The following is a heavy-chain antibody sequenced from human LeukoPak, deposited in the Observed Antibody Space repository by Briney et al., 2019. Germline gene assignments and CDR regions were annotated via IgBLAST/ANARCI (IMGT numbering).Heavy chain of an antibody. CDR3: ATLDYGDSEK. CDR1: GGSISSYY. Sequence: SETLSLTCTVSGGSISSYYWTWIRQPAGKGLEWIGRIYTSGSTNYNPSLKSRVAMSVDTSKNQLSLKLSSVTAADTAMYYCATLDYGDSEKWGQGILVTVSS. D-gene: IGHD4-17*01. CDR2: IYTSGST. J-gene: IGHJ4*02. V-gene: IGHV4-4*07.